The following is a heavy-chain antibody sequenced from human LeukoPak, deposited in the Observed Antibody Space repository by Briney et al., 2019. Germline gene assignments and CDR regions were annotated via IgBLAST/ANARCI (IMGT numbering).Heavy chain of an antibody. V-gene: IGHV4-59*08. CDR1: GGSISSYY. J-gene: IGHJ4*02. CDR2: ISYSGNT. D-gene: IGHD1-26*01. CDR3: ARLGGSHSPHGY. Sequence: PSDTLSLTCTVAGGSISSYYWSWVRQTPGKGLEWLGYISYSGNTNYNPSLKSRVTISQDTSKNQFSLNLTSVAAADTAVYYCARLGGSHSPHGYWGQGTLVTVSS.